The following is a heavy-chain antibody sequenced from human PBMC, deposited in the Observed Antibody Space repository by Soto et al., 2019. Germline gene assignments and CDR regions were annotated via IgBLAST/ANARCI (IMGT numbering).Heavy chain of an antibody. J-gene: IGHJ3*01. V-gene: IGHV3-74*02. Sequence: VQLVESGGGVVQPGGSLRLSCAASEFTFRSYWMHWVRQSPGKGLVWVSRISGDGSSTNYADSVKGRFTISRDNAKNTVYLQIDSLRAEDTAVYYCARSLPGTYGAFDLWGQGTMVTVSS. D-gene: IGHD1-7*01. CDR1: EFTFRSYW. CDR2: ISGDGSST. CDR3: ARSLPGTYGAFDL.